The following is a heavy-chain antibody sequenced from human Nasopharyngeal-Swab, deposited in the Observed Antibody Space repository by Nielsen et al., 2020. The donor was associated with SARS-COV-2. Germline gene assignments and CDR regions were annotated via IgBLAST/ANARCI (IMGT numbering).Heavy chain of an antibody. CDR1: GFTFSSYS. J-gene: IGHJ4*02. D-gene: IGHD3-16*02. V-gene: IGHV3-21*01. CDR3: ARDPYDYVWGSYHAY. Sequence: GGSLRLSCAASGFTFSSYSMNWVRQAPGKGLEWVSSISNSSSYIYYADSVKGRFTISRDNAKNSLYLQMNSLRAEDTAVYYCARDPYDYVWGSYHAYWGQGTLVTVSS. CDR2: ISNSSSYI.